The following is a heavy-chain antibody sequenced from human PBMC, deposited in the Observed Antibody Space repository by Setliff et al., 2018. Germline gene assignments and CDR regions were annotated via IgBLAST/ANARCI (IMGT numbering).Heavy chain of an antibody. Sequence: SSETLSLTCTVSGGSISSYYWSWIRQPAGKGLEWIGRIYISGSTNYNPSLKSRVTMSVDTSKNQFSLKLSSVTAADTAVYYCARDLWYSGSYEAFDIWGQGTMVTVSS. CDR1: GGSISSYY. D-gene: IGHD1-26*01. CDR3: ARDLWYSGSYEAFDI. J-gene: IGHJ3*02. V-gene: IGHV4-4*07. CDR2: IYISGST.